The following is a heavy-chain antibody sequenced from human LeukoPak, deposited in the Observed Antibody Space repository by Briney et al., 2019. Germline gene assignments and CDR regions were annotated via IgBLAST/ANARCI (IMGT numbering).Heavy chain of an antibody. CDR3: ARAGGGPPANDAFDI. CDR2: ISWNSGSI. CDR1: GFTFDDYA. V-gene: IGHV3-9*01. D-gene: IGHD3-16*01. J-gene: IGHJ3*02. Sequence: GRSLRLSCAASGFTFDDYAMHWVRQAPGKGLEWVSGISWNSGSIGYADSVKGRFTISRDNAKNSLYLQMNSLRAEDTAVYYCARAGGGPPANDAFDIWGQGTMVTVSS.